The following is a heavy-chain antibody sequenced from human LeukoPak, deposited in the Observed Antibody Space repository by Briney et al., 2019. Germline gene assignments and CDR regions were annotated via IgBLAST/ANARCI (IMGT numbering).Heavy chain of an antibody. Sequence: GGSLRLSCAASGFTFSSYAMHWVRQAPGKGLEWVAVISYDGSQKYYTDSVKGRFTISRDNSKNTLYLQVSSLRAEGTAVYYCAKDSGYSYAFKLLDYWGQGTLVTVSS. CDR1: GFTFSSYA. V-gene: IGHV3-30*04. CDR3: AKDSGYSYAFKLLDY. D-gene: IGHD5-18*01. J-gene: IGHJ4*02. CDR2: ISYDGSQK.